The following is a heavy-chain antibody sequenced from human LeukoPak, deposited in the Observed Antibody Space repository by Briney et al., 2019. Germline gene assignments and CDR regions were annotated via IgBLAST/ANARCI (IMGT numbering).Heavy chain of an antibody. CDR2: IYPGDSDT. Sequence: GESLQISCKGSGYSFTGYWIGWVRQMPGKGLEWMGIIYPGDSDTRYSPSFQGQVTISADKSISTAYLQWSSLKASDTAMYYCARVLLWFGELSGYFDYWGQGTLVTVSS. J-gene: IGHJ4*02. D-gene: IGHD3-10*01. CDR3: ARVLLWFGELSGYFDY. V-gene: IGHV5-51*01. CDR1: GYSFTGYW.